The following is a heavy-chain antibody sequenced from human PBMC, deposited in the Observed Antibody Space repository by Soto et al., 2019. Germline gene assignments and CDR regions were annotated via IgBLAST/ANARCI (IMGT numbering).Heavy chain of an antibody. V-gene: IGHV4-39*01. CDR3: ARRWGVRSSNWRGVDN. D-gene: IGHD6-13*01. J-gene: IGHJ4*02. CDR1: GGSISSSSYY. CDR2: IYYSGST. Sequence: QLQLQESGPGLVKPSETLSLTCTVSGGSISSSSYYWGWIRQPPGKGLEWIGSIYYSGSTSYNPSLKSRVTISVDTSKNQFSLKLNSVTAADTAVYYCARRWGVRSSNWRGVDNWGQGTLVTVSS.